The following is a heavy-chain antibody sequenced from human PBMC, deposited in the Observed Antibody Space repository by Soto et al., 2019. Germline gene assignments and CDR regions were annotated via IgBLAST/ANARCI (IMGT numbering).Heavy chain of an antibody. Sequence: ASVKVSCKASGYTFTTYATHWVRQALGQRLEWMGWINAANGNTKYSQKFQGRVTITRDTSASTAYMELSSLRSEDTAVYYCARGLGLYYFDYWGQGTLVTVSS. D-gene: IGHD3-16*01. CDR3: ARGLGLYYFDY. V-gene: IGHV1-3*01. J-gene: IGHJ4*02. CDR1: GYTFTTYA. CDR2: INAANGNT.